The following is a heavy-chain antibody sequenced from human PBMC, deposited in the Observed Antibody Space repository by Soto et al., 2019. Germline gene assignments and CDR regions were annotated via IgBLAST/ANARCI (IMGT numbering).Heavy chain of an antibody. D-gene: IGHD1-26*01. Sequence: SETLSLTCTVSGGSISSYYWSWIRQPAGKGLEWIGRIYTSGSTNYNPPLKSRVTMSEDTSKNQFSLKLSSVTAADTAVYYCVRSGSRMGIDYWGQGTMVTVYS. CDR1: GGSISSYY. V-gene: IGHV4-4*07. CDR2: IYTSGST. J-gene: IGHJ4*02. CDR3: VRSGSRMGIDY.